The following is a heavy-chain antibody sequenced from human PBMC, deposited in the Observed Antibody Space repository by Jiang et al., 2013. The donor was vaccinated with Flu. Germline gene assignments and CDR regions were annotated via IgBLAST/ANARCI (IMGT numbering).Heavy chain of an antibody. Sequence: MGTIYPADSDTTYSPSFQGQVTISVDKSISTAYLEWSSLKASDTAMYYCARGVPAGYWGQGTLVTVSS. J-gene: IGHJ4*02. CDR2: IYPADSDT. D-gene: IGHD6-25*01. CDR3: ARGVPAGY. V-gene: IGHV5-51*01.